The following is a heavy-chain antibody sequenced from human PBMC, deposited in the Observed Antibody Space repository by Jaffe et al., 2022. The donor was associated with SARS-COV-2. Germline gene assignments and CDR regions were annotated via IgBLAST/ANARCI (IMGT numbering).Heavy chain of an antibody. V-gene: IGHV3-30*18. CDR3: AKAAGAFGGIIPGDHYGMDV. J-gene: IGHJ6*02. Sequence: QVQLVESGGGEVQPGRSLRLSCAASAFDFSNYGMHWVRQAPGKGLEWVALISYDGNNKYYLDSVKGRFTISRDKSKNTLFLQMNNLRGEDTAVYHCAKAAGAFGGIIPGDHYGMDVWGQGTTVTVSS. CDR1: AFDFSNYG. D-gene: IGHD3-16*01. CDR2: ISYDGNNK.